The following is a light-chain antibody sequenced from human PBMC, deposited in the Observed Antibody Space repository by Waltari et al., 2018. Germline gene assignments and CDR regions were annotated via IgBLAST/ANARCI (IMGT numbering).Light chain of an antibody. Sequence: QSVLTQPPSASGTPGQRVTISCSGSSPNIGRNYVYWYQQPPGTTPKLLIYRNNQRPSGVPDRFAGSKSGTSASLAISGLRSEDEADYYCAAWDDSLSGYVVFGGGTKLTVL. J-gene: IGLJ2*01. CDR1: SPNIGRNY. CDR3: AAWDDSLSGYVV. CDR2: RNN. V-gene: IGLV1-47*01.